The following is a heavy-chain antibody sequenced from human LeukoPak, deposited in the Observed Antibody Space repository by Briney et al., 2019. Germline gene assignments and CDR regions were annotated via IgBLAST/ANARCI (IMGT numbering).Heavy chain of an antibody. CDR2: ISWNSGSI. V-gene: IGHV3-9*01. D-gene: IGHD3-3*01. J-gene: IGHJ3*02. Sequence: PGGSLRLSCAASGFTFDDYAMHWVRQAPGKGLEWVSGISWNSGSIGYADSVKGRFTISRDNAKNSLYLQMNSLRAEDTAVYYCARDDYDFWSGYRWDIWGQGTMVTVSS. CDR1: GFTFDDYA. CDR3: ARDDYDFWSGYRWDI.